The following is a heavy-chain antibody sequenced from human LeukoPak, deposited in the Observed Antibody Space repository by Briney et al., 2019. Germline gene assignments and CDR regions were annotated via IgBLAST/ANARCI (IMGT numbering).Heavy chain of an antibody. CDR1: GFTFSNYW. CDR2: INPDGSST. Sequence: GGSLRLSCAASGFTFSNYWMHWVRQAPGKRLVWVSRINPDGSSTDYADSVKGRFTISRDNARNTLYLQMNSLRVEDTAIYYCVRGTNDWTGIDYWGQGTLVTVSS. CDR3: VRGTNDWTGIDY. J-gene: IGHJ4*02. V-gene: IGHV3-74*01. D-gene: IGHD2-8*01.